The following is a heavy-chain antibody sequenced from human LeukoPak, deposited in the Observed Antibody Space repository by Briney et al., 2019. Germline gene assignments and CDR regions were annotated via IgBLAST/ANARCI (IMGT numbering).Heavy chain of an antibody. J-gene: IGHJ4*02. CDR2: IYYSGST. Sequence: SETLSLTCTVSGGSISSSSYYWGWIRQPPGKGLEWIGSIYYSGSTYYNPSLKSRVTISVDTSKNQFSLKLSSVTAADTAVYYCARPAIAAAGRYFDYWGQGTLVTVSS. V-gene: IGHV4-39*07. D-gene: IGHD6-13*01. CDR1: GGSISSSSYY. CDR3: ARPAIAAAGRYFDY.